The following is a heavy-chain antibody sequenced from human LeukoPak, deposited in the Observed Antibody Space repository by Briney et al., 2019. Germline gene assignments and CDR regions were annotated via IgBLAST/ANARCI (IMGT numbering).Heavy chain of an antibody. CDR1: GFTFSSYI. V-gene: IGHV3-21*01. Sequence: PGGSLRLSCAASGFTFSSYIMNWVRQAPGKGLEWVSSIGSSSSYIYYADSVKGRFTISRDNAKNSLYLQANSLRAEDTAVYYCGRANDFWSGYYVLDDYYGMDVWGQGTTVTVSS. D-gene: IGHD3-3*01. CDR3: GRANDFWSGYYVLDDYYGMDV. CDR2: IGSSSSYI. J-gene: IGHJ6*02.